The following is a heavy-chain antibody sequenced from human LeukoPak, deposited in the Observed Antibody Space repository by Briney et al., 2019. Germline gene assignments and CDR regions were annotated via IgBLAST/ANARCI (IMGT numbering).Heavy chain of an antibody. J-gene: IGHJ6*03. Sequence: PGGSLRLSCTASGFTFCDYAMSWFRQAPGKGLEWVGFIRSKAYGGTTEYAASVKGRFTISRDDSKSIAYLQMNSLKTEDTAVYYCTKQWELLDYMDVWGKGTTVTVSS. V-gene: IGHV3-49*03. CDR1: GFTFCDYA. CDR2: IRSKAYGGTT. CDR3: TKQWELLDYMDV. D-gene: IGHD1-26*01.